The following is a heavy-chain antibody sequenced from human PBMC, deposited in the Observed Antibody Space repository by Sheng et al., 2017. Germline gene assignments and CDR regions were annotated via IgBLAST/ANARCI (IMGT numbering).Heavy chain of an antibody. V-gene: IGHV4-31*11. J-gene: IGHJ4*02. CDR2: VYERGST. Sequence: QVQLQESGPGLVKPSQTLSLTCVVSGGSVSRGAYFWHWIRQQPGKGLECIGYVYERGSTNYNPSLKSRVTISVDTSGNQFFMKLNSVSAADTAVYYCARSVFDYNVLTGYAPFDYWGRGTLVTVSS. D-gene: IGHD3-9*01. CDR3: ARSVFDYNVLTGYAPFDY. CDR1: GGSVSRGAYF.